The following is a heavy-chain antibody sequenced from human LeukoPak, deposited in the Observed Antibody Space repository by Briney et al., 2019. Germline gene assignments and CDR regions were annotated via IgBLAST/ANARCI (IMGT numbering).Heavy chain of an antibody. D-gene: IGHD2-2*01. CDR1: GFTFSSYW. J-gene: IGHJ4*02. V-gene: IGHV3-74*01. Sequence: GGSLRLSCAASGFTFSSYWMHWVRQGPGKGLVWVSRINTDGSSISYADSVKGRFTISRDNAKNTLYLQMNSLRAEDTAVYYCARGGRKGTAMGYWGQGILVTVSS. CDR2: INTDGSSI. CDR3: ARGGRKGTAMGY.